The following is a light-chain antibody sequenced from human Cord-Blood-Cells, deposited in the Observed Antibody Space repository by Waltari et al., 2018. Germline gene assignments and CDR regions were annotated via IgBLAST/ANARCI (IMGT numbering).Light chain of an antibody. J-gene: IGKJ4*01. CDR3: QQANSFPLT. CDR1: QGSSSW. Sequence: DIQMTQFPSSVSASVGDRVTITCREGQGSSSWLAWYQQKPGKAPNLLIYAASSLQSGVPSRFSGSGSRTDFTLTISSLQPEDFATYYCQQANSFPLTFGGGTKVEIK. CDR2: AAS. V-gene: IGKV1-12*01.